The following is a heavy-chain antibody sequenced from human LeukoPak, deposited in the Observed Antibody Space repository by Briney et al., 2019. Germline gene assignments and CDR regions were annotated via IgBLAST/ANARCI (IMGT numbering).Heavy chain of an antibody. CDR1: GGTFSSYA. Sequence: ASVKVSCKASGGTFSSYAISWVRQAPGQGLEWMGGIIPIFGTANYAQKFQGRVTITADESTSTAYMELSSLRSEDTAVYYCGLCSSTSCYALYYYYYMDVWGKGTTVTISS. V-gene: IGHV1-69*13. D-gene: IGHD2-2*01. J-gene: IGHJ6*03. CDR3: GLCSSTSCYALYYYYYMDV. CDR2: IIPIFGTA.